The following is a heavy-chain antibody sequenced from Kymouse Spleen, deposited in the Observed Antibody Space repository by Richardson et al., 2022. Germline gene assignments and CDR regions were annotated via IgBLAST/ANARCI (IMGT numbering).Heavy chain of an antibody. Sequence: QVQLQESGPGLVKPSQTLSLTCTVSGGSISSGGYYWSWIRQHPGKGLEWIGYIYYSGSTYYNPSLKSRVTISVDTSKNQFSLKLSSVTAADTAVYYCARKAQLAYYYYYGMDVWGQGTTVTVSS. J-gene: IGHJ6*02. CDR2: IYYSGST. D-gene: IGHD6-6*01. CDR1: GGSISSGGYY. V-gene: IGHV4-31*03. CDR3: ARKAQLAYYYYYGMDV.